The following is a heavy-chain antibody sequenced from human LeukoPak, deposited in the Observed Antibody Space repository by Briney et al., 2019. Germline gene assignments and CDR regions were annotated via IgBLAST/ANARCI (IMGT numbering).Heavy chain of an antibody. CDR1: GGSISSYY. Sequence: SETLSLTRTVSGGSISSYYWSWIRQPPGKGLEWIGYIYYSGSTNYNPSLKSRVTISVDTSKNQFTLKLSSVTAADTAVYYCARREVTFSGDDAFDIWGQGTMVTVSS. CDR2: IYYSGST. J-gene: IGHJ3*02. D-gene: IGHD2-21*02. CDR3: ARREVTFSGDDAFDI. V-gene: IGHV4-59*08.